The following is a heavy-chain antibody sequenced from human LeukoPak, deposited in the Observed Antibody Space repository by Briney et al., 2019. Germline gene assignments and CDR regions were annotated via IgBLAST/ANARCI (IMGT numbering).Heavy chain of an antibody. Sequence: PGESLKISCKGSGYTFHSYWIAWVRQMPGKGLEWMGIIYPGDSDTRYSPSFQGQVTILADKSIRTAYLQWSSLKASDTAMYYCARQEYCSGGSCYTWFDPWGQGTLVTVSS. CDR2: IYPGDSDT. CDR1: GYTFHSYW. CDR3: ARQEYCSGGSCYTWFDP. V-gene: IGHV5-51*01. D-gene: IGHD2-15*01. J-gene: IGHJ5*02.